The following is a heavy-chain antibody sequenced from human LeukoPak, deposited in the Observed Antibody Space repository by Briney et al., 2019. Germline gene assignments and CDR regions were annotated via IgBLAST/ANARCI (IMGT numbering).Heavy chain of an antibody. J-gene: IGHJ3*02. Sequence: SETLSLTCSVSGGSISSISYYWGWIRQPPGKGLEWIGSIYYNGNTYYSPSLKSRVTISVDTSRSQFSLKLISVTAADTAVYYCARAGRDGYSPASDSFDIWGQGKTVTVSS. CDR1: GGSISSISYY. CDR2: IYYNGNT. CDR3: ARAGRDGYSPASDSFDI. V-gene: IGHV4-39*07. D-gene: IGHD5-24*01.